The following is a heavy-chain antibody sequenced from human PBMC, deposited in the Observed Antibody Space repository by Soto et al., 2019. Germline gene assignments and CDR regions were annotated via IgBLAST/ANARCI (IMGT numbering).Heavy chain of an antibody. CDR2: IRGKPFGGTS. V-gene: IGHV3-49*03. CDR1: GFTLGDYS. Sequence: PGGSLRLSCTVSGFTLGDYSVSWFRQPPGKGLEWVGFIRGKPFGGTSEYAASVKGRFTISRDDSKNIAYLQMNSLKTEDTAVYYCTRDEYGWGLRQIQSGPWGQGTLVTVSS. J-gene: IGHJ5*02. CDR3: TRDEYGWGLRQIQSGP. D-gene: IGHD3-10*01.